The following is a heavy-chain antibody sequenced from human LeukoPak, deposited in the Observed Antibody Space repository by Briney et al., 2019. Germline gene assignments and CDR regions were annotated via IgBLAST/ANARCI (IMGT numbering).Heavy chain of an antibody. V-gene: IGHV3-74*01. Sequence: GGSLRLSCAASGFTFSSYWMHWVRQAPGKGLVWVSRINSDGSSTSYADSVKGRFTISRGNAKNTLFLQMNTLRAEDTAVYYCARRLVATNLDYWGQGTLVTVSS. CDR3: ARRLVATNLDY. J-gene: IGHJ4*02. D-gene: IGHD5-24*01. CDR2: INSDGSST. CDR1: GFTFSSYW.